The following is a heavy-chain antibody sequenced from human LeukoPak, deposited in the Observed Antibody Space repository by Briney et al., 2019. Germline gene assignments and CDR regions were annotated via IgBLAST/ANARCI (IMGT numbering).Heavy chain of an antibody. D-gene: IGHD6-13*01. CDR2: FSATDGSA. V-gene: IGHV3-23*01. J-gene: IGHJ3*01. CDR1: GFTVSSYG. CDR3: AKARIAAAGTGAFDV. Sequence: GGSLRLSCAASGFTVSSYGMTWVRLAPGKGLEWVSAFSATDGSAQYAESVKGRFTISRDNSKNSLYLQMNSLRDEDTAVYYCAKARIAAAGTGAFDVWGQGTMVTVS.